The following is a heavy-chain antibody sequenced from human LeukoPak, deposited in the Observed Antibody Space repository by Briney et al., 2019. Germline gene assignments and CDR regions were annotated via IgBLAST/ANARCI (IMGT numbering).Heavy chain of an antibody. D-gene: IGHD3-22*01. V-gene: IGHV3-23*01. CDR1: GFTFSSYA. CDR3: AKGPGYYYDSSGYYYFDY. Sequence: GALRLSCAASGFTFSSYAMSWVRQAPGKGLEWVSAISGSGGSTYYADSVKGRFTISRDNSKNTLYLQMNSLRAEDTAVYYCAKGPGYYYDSSGYYYFDYWGQGTLVTVSS. J-gene: IGHJ4*02. CDR2: ISGSGGST.